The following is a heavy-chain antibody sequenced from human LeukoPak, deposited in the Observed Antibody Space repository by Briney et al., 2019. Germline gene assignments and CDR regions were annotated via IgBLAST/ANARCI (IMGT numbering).Heavy chain of an antibody. D-gene: IGHD3-10*01. CDR1: GYTFTSYY. Sequence: GASVKVSCKASGYTFTSYYMHWVRQAPGQGLEWMGIINPSGGSTSYAQKFQGRVTMTRDTSTSTVYMELSSLRSEDTAVYYCARVWDYYGSVIGPTKGYMDVWGKGTTVTVSS. V-gene: IGHV1-46*01. CDR3: ARVWDYYGSVIGPTKGYMDV. J-gene: IGHJ6*03. CDR2: INPSGGST.